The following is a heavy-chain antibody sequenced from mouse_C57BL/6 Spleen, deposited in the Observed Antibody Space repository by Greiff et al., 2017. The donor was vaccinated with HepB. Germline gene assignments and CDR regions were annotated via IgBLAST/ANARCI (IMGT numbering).Heavy chain of an antibody. CDR1: GYTFTSYT. Sequence: VKLMESGAELARPGASVKMSCKASGYTFTSYTMHWVKQRPGQGLEWIGYINPSSGYTKYNQKFKDKATLTADKSSSTAYMQLSSLTSEDSAVYYCARMGNYYGSSYDAMDYWGQGTSVTVSS. V-gene: IGHV1-4*01. CDR3: ARMGNYYGSSYDAMDY. J-gene: IGHJ4*01. D-gene: IGHD1-1*01. CDR2: INPSSGYT.